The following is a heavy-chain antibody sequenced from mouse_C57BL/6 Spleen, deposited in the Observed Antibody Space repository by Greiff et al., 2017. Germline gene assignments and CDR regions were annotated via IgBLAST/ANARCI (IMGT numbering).Heavy chain of an antibody. Sequence: QVQLQQSGAELVKPGASVKLSCKASGYTFTSYWMHWVKQRPGRGLEWIGRIDPDSGGTKYNEKFKGKATLTADKPSSTAYMQLSSLTSDDSAFYYCARSIYYDYDDYFDYWGQGTTLTVSS. CDR2: IDPDSGGT. CDR1: GYTFTSYW. CDR3: ARSIYYDYDDYFDY. V-gene: IGHV1-72*01. D-gene: IGHD2-4*01. J-gene: IGHJ2*01.